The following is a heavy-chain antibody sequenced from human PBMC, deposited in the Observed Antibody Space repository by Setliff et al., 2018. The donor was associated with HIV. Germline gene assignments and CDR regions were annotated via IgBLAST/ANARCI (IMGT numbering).Heavy chain of an antibody. CDR3: ARDPVRPGYSSSWYVRWFDP. D-gene: IGHD6-13*01. Sequence: PSETLSLTCTVSGVSISSSSYYWGWIRQPPGKGLEWIGSIYYSGSTYYNPSLKSRVTISVDTSKNQFSLKLSSVTAADTAVYYCARDPVRPGYSSSWYVRWFDPWGQGTLVTVSS. V-gene: IGHV4-39*07. CDR1: GVSISSSSYY. J-gene: IGHJ5*02. CDR2: IYYSGST.